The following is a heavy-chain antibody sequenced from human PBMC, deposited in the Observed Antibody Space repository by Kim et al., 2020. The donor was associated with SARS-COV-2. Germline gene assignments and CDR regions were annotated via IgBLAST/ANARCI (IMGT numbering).Heavy chain of an antibody. CDR3: ARDLPPRPDILWFGELVIKGLSY. V-gene: IGHV3-30-3*01. J-gene: IGHJ4*02. D-gene: IGHD3-10*01. CDR1: GFTFSSYA. CDR2: ISYDGSNK. Sequence: GGSLRLSCAASGFTFSSYAMHWVRQAPGKGLEWVAVISYDGSNKYYADSVKGRFTISRDNSKNTLYLQMNSLRAEDTAVYYCARDLPPRPDILWFGELVIKGLSYWGQGTLVTVSS.